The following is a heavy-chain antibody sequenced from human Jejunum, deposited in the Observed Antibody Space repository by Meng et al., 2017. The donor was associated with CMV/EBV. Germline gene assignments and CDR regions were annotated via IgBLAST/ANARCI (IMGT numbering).Heavy chain of an antibody. J-gene: IGHJ4*02. CDR1: GASISTYY. Sequence: HGPLTESGPGLVKPSATLPLPCTVSGASISTYYWTWIRQPTGKGLEWIGHIYTGGATNYNPSLKSRVTMSVDTSKTQFFLRLNSVTAADTAVYFCARASGFRGAKFDYWGQGLLVTVSS. CDR3: ARASGFRGAKFDY. CDR2: IYTGGAT. D-gene: IGHD3-10*01. V-gene: IGHV4-4*07.